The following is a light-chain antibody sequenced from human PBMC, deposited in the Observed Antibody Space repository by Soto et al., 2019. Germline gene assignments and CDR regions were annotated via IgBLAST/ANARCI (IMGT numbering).Light chain of an antibody. Sequence: QSALTQPASVSGSPGQPITISCTGTSSDVGGYNYVSWYQQHPGKAPKLMIFDVSNRPSEVSNRFSGSRSGNTASLTISGLQAEDEADYYCSSYTSSSTVVFGGGTKLTVL. CDR1: SSDVGGYNY. J-gene: IGLJ2*01. CDR2: DVS. CDR3: SSYTSSSTVV. V-gene: IGLV2-14*01.